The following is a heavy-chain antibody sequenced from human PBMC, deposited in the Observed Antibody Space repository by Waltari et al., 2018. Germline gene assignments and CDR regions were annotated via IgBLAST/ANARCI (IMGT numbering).Heavy chain of an antibody. D-gene: IGHD3-10*01. V-gene: IGHV3-21*01. Sequence: EVQLVESGGGLVKPGGSLRLSCAASGFTFSSYSMNWVRQAPGKGREWVSSISSSSSYIYYADSVKGRFTISRDNAKNSLYLQMNSLRAEDTAVYYCARDFMVYPYYFDYWGQGTLVTVSS. CDR2: ISSSSSYI. CDR3: ARDFMVYPYYFDY. J-gene: IGHJ4*02. CDR1: GFTFSSYS.